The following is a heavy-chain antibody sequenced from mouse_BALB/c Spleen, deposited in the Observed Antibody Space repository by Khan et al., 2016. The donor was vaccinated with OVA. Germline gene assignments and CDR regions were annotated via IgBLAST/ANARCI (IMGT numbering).Heavy chain of an antibody. D-gene: IGHD4-1*01. J-gene: IGHJ2*01. CDR2: IFPSDDDT. CDR1: GYTFTNFW. V-gene: IGHV1-69*02. Sequence: QVQLQQPGAELVRPGASVKLSCKASGYTFTNFWINWMKQRPGQGLEWIGYIFPSDDDTNYNQKFKGKATLNVDKSSSTAYMQLSRPTSDDSAVYFCTRWDNYFDYWRQGTTLTVSS. CDR3: TRWDNYFDY.